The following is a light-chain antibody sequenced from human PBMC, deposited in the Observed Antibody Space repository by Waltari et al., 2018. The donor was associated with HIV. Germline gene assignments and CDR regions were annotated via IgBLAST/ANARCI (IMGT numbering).Light chain of an antibody. CDR3: QQYYSTPT. V-gene: IGKV4-1*01. Sequence: IVVTQSPDSLSVSLGERAVINCTSSQSVLYNSNNKSYLAWYQHKPGQPPKLLIYWASTRDSGVPDRFTGSGSETDFTLTISHLQAEDVAVYYCQQYYSTPTFGQGTKVEIK. CDR2: WAS. CDR1: QSVLYNSNNKSY. J-gene: IGKJ1*01.